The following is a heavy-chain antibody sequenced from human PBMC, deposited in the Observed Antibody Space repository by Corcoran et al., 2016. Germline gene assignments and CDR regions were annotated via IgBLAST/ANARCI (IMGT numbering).Heavy chain of an antibody. Sequence: QVQLVQSGAEVKKPGASVKVSCKASGYTFTGYYMHWVRQAPGQGLEWMGWINPNSGGTNYAQKFQGRVTMTRDTSISTAYMELSRLRSDDTAVYYCASIAIFGAGGHYFDYWGQGTLVTVSS. CDR2: INPNSGGT. J-gene: IGHJ4*02. CDR1: GYTFTGYY. CDR3: ASIAIFGAGGHYFDY. V-gene: IGHV1-2*02. D-gene: IGHD3-3*01.